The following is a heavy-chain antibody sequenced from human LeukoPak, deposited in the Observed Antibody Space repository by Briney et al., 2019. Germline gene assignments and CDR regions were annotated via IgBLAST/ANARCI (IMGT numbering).Heavy chain of an antibody. J-gene: IGHJ4*02. CDR1: GYTFTSYG. CDR3: ARDCSSTGCYMENGSGY. Sequence: GASVKVSCKASGYTFTSYGISWVRQAPGQGLEWMGGIIPIFGTANYAQKFQGRVTITADESTSTAYTELSSLRSEDTAVYYCARDCSSTGCYMENGSGYWGQGTLVTVSS. V-gene: IGHV1-69*13. CDR2: IIPIFGTA. D-gene: IGHD2-2*02.